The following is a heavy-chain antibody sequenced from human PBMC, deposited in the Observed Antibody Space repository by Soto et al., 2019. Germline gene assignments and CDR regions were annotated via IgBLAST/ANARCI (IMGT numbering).Heavy chain of an antibody. J-gene: IGHJ4*02. CDR2: INSDGSSP. CDR3: ARPTSLGGNPFDY. D-gene: IGHD2-15*01. V-gene: IGHV3-74*01. Sequence: LRLSCAASGFTFSSNWMHWVRQAPGKGLVWVSRINSDGSSPVYADAVKGRFTISRDNAKNTLYLQMNSLRAEDTAVYYCARPTSLGGNPFDYWGQGTLVTVSS. CDR1: GFTFSSNW.